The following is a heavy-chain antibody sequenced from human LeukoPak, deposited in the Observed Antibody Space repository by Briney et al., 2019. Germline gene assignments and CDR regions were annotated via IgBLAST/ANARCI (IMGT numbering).Heavy chain of an antibody. CDR2: MKSNNGHT. J-gene: IGHJ4*02. CDR1: GYTFTSFD. CDR3: ASFGKVVAARTHGKFDY. Sequence: GASVKVSCKASGYTFTSFDFNWVRQATGQGLEWMGWMKSNNGHTGYAQKFQGRVTMTRDTSISTAYMELSRLRSDDTAVYYCASFGKVVAARTHGKFDYWGQGTLVTVSS. V-gene: IGHV1-8*01. D-gene: IGHD6-6*01.